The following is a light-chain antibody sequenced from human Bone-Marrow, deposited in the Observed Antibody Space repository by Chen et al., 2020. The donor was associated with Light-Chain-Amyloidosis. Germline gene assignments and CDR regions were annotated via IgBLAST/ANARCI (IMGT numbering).Light chain of an antibody. CDR1: HDIDRY. J-gene: IGKJ4*01. V-gene: IGKV1-33*01. Sequence: DTLMTQSPSALSASVGERVTITCQASHDIDRYLNWYQQKSGRAPTLLIHAASNVEAGVPSRFSGSGSGTDFTFTISGLQPEDVATYFCQQYDNLPLTLGGGTRLEI. CDR2: AAS. CDR3: QQYDNLPLT.